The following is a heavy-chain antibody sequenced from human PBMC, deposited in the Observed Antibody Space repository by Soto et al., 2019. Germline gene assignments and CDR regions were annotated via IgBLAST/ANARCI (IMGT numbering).Heavy chain of an antibody. D-gene: IGHD2-15*01. Sequence: ASVKVSFKASGYTFNRYDINWVRQATGQGLEWMGWMNPNRCNTGYAQKFQGRVTMTGNTTISTAYMELSSLRSEDTAVYYCARGLGAGGSLNYYGMDVWGQGTTVTVSS. CDR1: GYTFNRYD. CDR2: MNPNRCNT. J-gene: IGHJ6*02. CDR3: ARGLGAGGSLNYYGMDV. V-gene: IGHV1-8*01.